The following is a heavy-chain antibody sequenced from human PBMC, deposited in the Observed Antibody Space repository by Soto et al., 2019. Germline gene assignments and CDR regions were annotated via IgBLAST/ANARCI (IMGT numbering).Heavy chain of an antibody. Sequence: QVQLQESGPGLVKPSQTLSLTCTVSGGSISSGGYYXXXXXXXXGKGLEWIGYIYYSGSTYYNPSLKSRVTIXVDXSXNQXXLXLXXXXXXXXXXXXCXRGTTRLFDYWGQGTLVTVSS. CDR1: GGSISSGGYY. CDR2: IYYSGST. V-gene: IGHV4-31*03. CDR3: CXRGTTRLFDY. J-gene: IGHJ4*02. D-gene: IGHD4-17*01.